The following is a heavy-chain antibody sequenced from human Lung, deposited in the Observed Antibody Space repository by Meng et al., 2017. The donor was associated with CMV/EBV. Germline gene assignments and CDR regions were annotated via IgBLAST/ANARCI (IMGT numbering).Heavy chain of an antibody. Sequence: GGSXRLXCAASGFDFKSNGRHWVPKAPGKGREGVAFIRYDGSNKNYEESVKDRLTISIDNSRNTLYLQMNSLTVEDTALDYGAKSSKSVPRWFDSWGQGALVTVSS. J-gene: IGHJ5*01. CDR1: GFDFKSNG. V-gene: IGHV3-30*02. CDR2: IRYDGSNK. D-gene: IGHD2-15*01. CDR3: AKSSKSVPRWFDS.